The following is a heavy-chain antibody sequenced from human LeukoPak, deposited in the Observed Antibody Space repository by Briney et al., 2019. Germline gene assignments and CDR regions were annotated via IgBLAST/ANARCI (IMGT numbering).Heavy chain of an antibody. CDR3: ARRSGVAVAGAFDY. CDR2: ISGSGDST. CDR1: GFTFDDHA. Sequence: PGGSLRLSCAASGFTFDDHAMRWVRQAPGKGLEWVSGISGSGDSTYYADSVKGRFTISRDNSKNTLYLQMNSLRAEDTAVYFCARRSGVAVAGAFDYWGQGTLVTVSS. D-gene: IGHD6-19*01. V-gene: IGHV3-23*01. J-gene: IGHJ4*02.